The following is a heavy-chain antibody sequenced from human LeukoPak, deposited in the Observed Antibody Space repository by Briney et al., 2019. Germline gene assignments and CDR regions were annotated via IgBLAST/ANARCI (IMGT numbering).Heavy chain of an antibody. CDR3: SGQVSYYYGMDV. J-gene: IGHJ6*04. CDR2: IYYSGST. V-gene: IGHV4-61*01. CDR1: GGSVSSGSYY. Sequence: PSGTLSLTCTVSGGSVSSGSYYWSWIRQPPGKGLEWIGYIYYSGSTNYNPSLKSRVTISVDTSKNQFSLKLSSVTAADTAVYYCSGQVSYYYGMDVWGKGTTVTVSS.